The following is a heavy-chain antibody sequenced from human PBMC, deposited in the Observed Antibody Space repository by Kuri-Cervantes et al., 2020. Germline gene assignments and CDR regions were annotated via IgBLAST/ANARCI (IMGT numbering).Heavy chain of an antibody. CDR1: GGSFSGYY. D-gene: IGHD2-15*01. V-gene: IGHV4-34*01. J-gene: IGHJ5*02. CDR3: ARAANSRGYCSGGSCYWAYWFDP. Sequence: GSLRLSCAVYGGSFSGYYWSWIRQPPGKGLEWIGEINHSGSTNYNPSLKSRVTISVDTSKNQFSLKLSSVTAADTAVYYCARAANSRGYCSGGSCYWAYWFDPWGQGTLVTVSS. CDR2: INHSGST.